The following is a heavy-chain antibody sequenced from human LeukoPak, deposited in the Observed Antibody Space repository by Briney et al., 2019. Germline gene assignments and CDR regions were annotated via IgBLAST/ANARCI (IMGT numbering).Heavy chain of an antibody. V-gene: IGHV1-18*01. CDR3: ATQLGYYDSSGYDFDY. CDR1: GYTFTNYG. CDR2: ISAYNGHT. Sequence: ASVKVSCKASGYTFTNYGITWVRQAPGQGLEWMGWISAYNGHTNYAQKFQGRVTMTTDTSTSTAYMELRGLISDDTAVYYCATQLGYYDSSGYDFDYWGQGTLVTVSS. J-gene: IGHJ4*02. D-gene: IGHD3-22*01.